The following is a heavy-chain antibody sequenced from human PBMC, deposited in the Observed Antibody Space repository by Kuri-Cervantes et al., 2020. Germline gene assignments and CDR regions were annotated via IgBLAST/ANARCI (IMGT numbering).Heavy chain of an antibody. J-gene: IGHJ5*02. CDR2: MNPNSGNT. V-gene: IGHV1-8*01. CDR3: ARGRMVRGAKPLFWFDP. CDR1: GYTFTSYD. Sequence: ALVKVSCKASGYTFTSYDINWVRQATGQGLEWMGWMNPNSGNTGYAQKFQGRVTMTRNTSISTAYMELSSLRSEDTAVYYCARGRMVRGAKPLFWFDPWGQGTLVTVSS. D-gene: IGHD3-10*01.